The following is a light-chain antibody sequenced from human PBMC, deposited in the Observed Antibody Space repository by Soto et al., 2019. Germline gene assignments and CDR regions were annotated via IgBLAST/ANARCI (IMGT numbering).Light chain of an antibody. CDR2: GNT. V-gene: IGLV1-40*01. CDR1: SSNIGAGYD. CDR3: QSHDSSLHASV. J-gene: IGLJ1*01. Sequence: QSELTQPPSVSGAPGQRVTISCTGSSSNIGAGYDEHWYLQLPGKAPKLLIYGNTNRPSGVPDRFSGSKSGSSASLAITGLQAEDEADYYCQSHDSSLHASVFGTGTKVTVL.